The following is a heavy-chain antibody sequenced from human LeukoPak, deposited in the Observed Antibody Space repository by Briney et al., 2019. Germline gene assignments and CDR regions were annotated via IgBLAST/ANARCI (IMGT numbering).Heavy chain of an antibody. CDR1: GFTFSSYS. Sequence: GGSLRLSCAASGFTFSSYSMNWVRQAPGKGLEWVSSISSSSSYIYYADSVKGRFTISRDNAKNSLYLQMNSLRAEDTAVYYCARDQLRNYDFWSGYYTGRYYGTDVWGQGTTVTVSS. J-gene: IGHJ6*02. CDR3: ARDQLRNYDFWSGYYTGRYYGTDV. CDR2: ISSSSSYI. V-gene: IGHV3-21*01. D-gene: IGHD3-3*01.